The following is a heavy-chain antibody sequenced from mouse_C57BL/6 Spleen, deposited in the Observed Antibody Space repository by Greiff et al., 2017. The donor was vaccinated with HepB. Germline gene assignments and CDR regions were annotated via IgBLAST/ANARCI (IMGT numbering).Heavy chain of an antibody. J-gene: IGHJ4*01. CDR3: ARDDYDLYAMDY. CDR1: GYAFSSYW. Sequence: QVQLQQSGAELVKPGASVKISCKASGYAFSSYWMNWVKQRPGKGLEWIGQIYPGDGDTNYNGKFKGKATLTVDKPSSTAYMQLSSLTSEDSAVYYCARDDYDLYAMDYWGQGTSVTVSS. D-gene: IGHD2-4*01. CDR2: IYPGDGDT. V-gene: IGHV1-80*01.